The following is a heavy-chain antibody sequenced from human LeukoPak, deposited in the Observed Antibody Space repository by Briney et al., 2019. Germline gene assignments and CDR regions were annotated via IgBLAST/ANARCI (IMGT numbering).Heavy chain of an antibody. D-gene: IGHD6-13*01. CDR1: GFTFSSYE. CDR2: ISSSCSTI. V-gene: IGHV3-48*03. J-gene: IGHJ4*02. CDR3: ARRDSSSWTTFDY. Sequence: GGSLRLSCAASGFTFSSYEMNWVRQAPGKGLEWVSYISSSCSTIYYADSVKGRFTISRDNAKNSLYLQMNSLRAEDTAVYYCARRDSSSWTTFDYWGQGTLVTVSS.